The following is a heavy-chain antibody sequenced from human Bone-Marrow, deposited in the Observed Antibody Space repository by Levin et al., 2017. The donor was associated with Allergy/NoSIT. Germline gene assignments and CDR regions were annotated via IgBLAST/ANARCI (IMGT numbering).Heavy chain of an antibody. Sequence: GESLKISCAASGFTFSRYAMACVRQAPGQGLEWVSGMSGSGGRTVYADSVKGRFTISRDNSKNIMYLQMNSLRVEDTALYYCAREDNWNYDYWGQGTLVTVSS. J-gene: IGHJ4*02. D-gene: IGHD1-7*01. CDR3: AREDNWNYDY. CDR2: MSGSGGRT. CDR1: GFTFSRYA. V-gene: IGHV3-23*01.